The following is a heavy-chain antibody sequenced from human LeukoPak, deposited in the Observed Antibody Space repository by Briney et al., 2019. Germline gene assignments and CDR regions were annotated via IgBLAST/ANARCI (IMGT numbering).Heavy chain of an antibody. CDR3: ARGAYDILTGYYNPPSGMDV. Sequence: PSETLSLTCAVSGGSISSGGYSWSWIRQPPGKGLEWIGYIYHSGSTYYNPSLKSRVTISVDRSKNQFSLKLSSVTAADTAVYYCARGAYDILTGYYNPPSGMDVWGKGTTVTVSS. D-gene: IGHD3-9*01. V-gene: IGHV4-30-2*01. CDR2: IYHSGST. J-gene: IGHJ6*04. CDR1: GGSISSGGYS.